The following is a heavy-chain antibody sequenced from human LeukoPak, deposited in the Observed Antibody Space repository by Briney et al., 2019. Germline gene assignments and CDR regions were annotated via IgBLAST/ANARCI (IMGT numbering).Heavy chain of an antibody. CDR2: IRYDGSNK. CDR3: AKVSLSRAINYYYYYMDV. CDR1: GFTFSSYG. V-gene: IGHV3-30*02. J-gene: IGHJ6*03. Sequence: PGGSLRLSCAASGFTFSSYGMHWVRQAPGKGLEWVAFIRYDGSNKYYADSVKGRFTISRDNSKNTLYLQMNSLRAEDTAVYYCAKVSLSRAINYYYYYMDVWGKGTTVTVYS.